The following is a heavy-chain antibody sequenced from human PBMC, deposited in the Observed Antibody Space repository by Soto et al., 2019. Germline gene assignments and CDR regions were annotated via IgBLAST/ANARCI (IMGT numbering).Heavy chain of an antibody. V-gene: IGHV2-5*02. Sequence: QITLKESGPTLVKPTQTLTLTCTFSGFSLSTSGVGVGWIRQPPGKALEWLALTYWDDDKRYSPSLKSRLTITKDSSKNQVVLTMTNMDPVDSATYYCAHRQRTVYFDYWGQGTLVTVSS. J-gene: IGHJ4*02. CDR2: TYWDDDK. CDR1: GFSLSTSGVG. CDR3: AHRQRTVYFDY. D-gene: IGHD4-17*01.